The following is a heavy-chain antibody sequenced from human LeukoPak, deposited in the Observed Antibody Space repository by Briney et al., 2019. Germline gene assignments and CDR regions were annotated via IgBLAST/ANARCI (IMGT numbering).Heavy chain of an antibody. Sequence: GGSLRLSCAASGFTFSSYSMNWVRQAPGKGLEWVSSISSSSSYIYYADSVKGRFTISRGNAKNSLYLQMNSLRAEDTAVYYCARASVDYFDYWGQGTLVTVSS. CDR2: ISSSSSYI. V-gene: IGHV3-21*01. CDR3: ARASVDYFDY. J-gene: IGHJ4*02. CDR1: GFTFSSYS.